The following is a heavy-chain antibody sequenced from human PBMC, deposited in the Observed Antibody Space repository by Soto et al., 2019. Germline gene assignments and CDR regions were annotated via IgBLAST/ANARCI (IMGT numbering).Heavy chain of an antibody. CDR3: ARDLAAIYYESSGFQGVAFDI. V-gene: IGHV3-9*01. Sequence: PGGSLRLSCAASGFTFDDYAMHWVRQAPGKGLEWVSGISWNSGSIGYADSVKGRFTISRDNAKNSLYLQMNSLRAEDTALYYCARDLAAIYYESSGFQGVAFDIWGQGTMVTVSS. J-gene: IGHJ3*02. CDR2: ISWNSGSI. CDR1: GFTFDDYA. D-gene: IGHD3-22*01.